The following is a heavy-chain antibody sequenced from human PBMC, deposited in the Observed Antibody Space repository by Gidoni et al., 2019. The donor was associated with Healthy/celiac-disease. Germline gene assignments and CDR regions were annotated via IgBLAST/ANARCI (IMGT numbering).Heavy chain of an antibody. J-gene: IGHJ6*02. CDR1: GWSFSVYY. CDR2: SNHSGST. D-gene: IGHD2-15*01. V-gene: IGHV4-34*01. Sequence: QVQLQQWGAGLLKPSETLSLTCAVYGWSFSVYYWRWIRQPPGKGLEWIGESNHSGSTNYNPSLKSRVTISVDTSKNQFSLKLSSVTAADTAVYYCARVLGYCSGGSGYGGYYGMDVWGQGTTVTVSS. CDR3: ARVLGYCSGGSGYGGYYGMDV.